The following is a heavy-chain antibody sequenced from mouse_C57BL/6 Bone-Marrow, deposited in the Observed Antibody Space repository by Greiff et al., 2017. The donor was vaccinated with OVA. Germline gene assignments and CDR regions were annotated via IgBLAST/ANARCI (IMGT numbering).Heavy chain of an antibody. Sequence: EVQLQQSGPELAKPGASVKIPCKASGYTFTDYNMDWVKQSHGKSLEWIGDINSNNGGTIYNQKFKGKATLTVDKSSSTAYMELRGLTSEDTAVYYCARGGYYDYDGGAWFAYWGQGTLVTVSA. V-gene: IGHV1-18*01. CDR2: INSNNGGT. D-gene: IGHD2-4*01. CDR1: GYTFTDYN. J-gene: IGHJ3*01. CDR3: ARGGYYDYDGGAWFAY.